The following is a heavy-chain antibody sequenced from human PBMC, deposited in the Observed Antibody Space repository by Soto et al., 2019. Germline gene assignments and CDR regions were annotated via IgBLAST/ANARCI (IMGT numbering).Heavy chain of an antibody. CDR1: GFTLSDFY. Sequence: EVQLVESGGGLVQPGGSLRLSCAASGFTLSDFYVDWVRQAPGKGLEWVGRTRDRANSYTVEYAASVKGRFTIARDDSKASLYLKMNSVKSEDTAVYYCARVSKGYYFDYWGQGTLVTVSS. V-gene: IGHV3-72*01. J-gene: IGHJ4*02. CDR2: TRDRANSYTV. CDR3: ARVSKGYYFDY.